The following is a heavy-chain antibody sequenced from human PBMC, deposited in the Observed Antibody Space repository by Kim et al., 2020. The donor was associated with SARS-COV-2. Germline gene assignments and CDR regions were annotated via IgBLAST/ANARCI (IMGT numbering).Heavy chain of an antibody. CDR3: ARGVRGAKGYWYFDL. D-gene: IGHD3-10*01. Sequence: PSLKSQGTMSLDTSTNQFSLKLSSVAAADTAVYYCARGVRGAKGYWYFDLWGRGTLVTVSS. V-gene: IGHV4-34*01. J-gene: IGHJ2*01.